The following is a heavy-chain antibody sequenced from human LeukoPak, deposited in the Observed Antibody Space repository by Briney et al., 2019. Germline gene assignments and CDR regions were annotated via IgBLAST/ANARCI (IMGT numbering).Heavy chain of an antibody. D-gene: IGHD5-18*01. V-gene: IGHV4-4*02. Sequence: SETLSLTCAVSGGSISSSNWWSWVRQPPGKGLEWIGEINHSGSTNYNPSLKSRVTISVDTSKNQFSLKLSSVTAADTAVYYCARHVGYSYGNNWFDPWGQGTLVTVSS. CDR1: GGSISSSNW. CDR3: ARHVGYSYGNNWFDP. J-gene: IGHJ5*02. CDR2: INHSGST.